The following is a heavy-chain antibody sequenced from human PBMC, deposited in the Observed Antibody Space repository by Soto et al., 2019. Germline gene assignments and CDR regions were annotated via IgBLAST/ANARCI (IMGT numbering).Heavy chain of an antibody. V-gene: IGHV3-48*01. Sequence: GGSLRLSCAASGFTFSSYSMNWVRQAPGKGLEWVSYISSSSSTIYYADSVKGRFTISRDNAKNSLYLQMNSLRAEDTAVYYCARDYPKTIFGLSRADYWGPGTLVTVSS. CDR3: ARDYPKTIFGLSRADY. CDR1: GFTFSSYS. J-gene: IGHJ4*02. CDR2: ISSSSSTI. D-gene: IGHD3-3*01.